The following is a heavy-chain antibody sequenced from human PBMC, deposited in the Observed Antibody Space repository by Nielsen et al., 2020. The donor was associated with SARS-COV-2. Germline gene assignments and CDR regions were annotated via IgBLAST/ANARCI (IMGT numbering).Heavy chain of an antibody. D-gene: IGHD3-10*01. CDR3: ARAPGLYGSGSPYYMDV. V-gene: IGHV3-30-3*01. J-gene: IGHJ6*03. CDR2: ISYDGSNK. Sequence: GESLKISCAASGFTFSSYAMHWVRQAPGKGLEWVAVISYDGSNKYYADSVKGRFTISRDNSKNTLYLQMNSLRAEDTAVYYCARAPGLYGSGSPYYMDVWGKGTTVTVSS. CDR1: GFTFSSYA.